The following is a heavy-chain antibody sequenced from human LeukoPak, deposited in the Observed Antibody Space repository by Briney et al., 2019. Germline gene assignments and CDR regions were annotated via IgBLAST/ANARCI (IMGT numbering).Heavy chain of an antibody. D-gene: IGHD3-10*01. CDR1: GYTFTSYY. Sequence: ASVKVSCKASGYTFTSYYMHWVRQAPGQGLEWMGIINPSGGSTSYAQKFQGRVTMTRDMSASTVYMELSSLRAEDTAVYYCAKSVSGSGSLNDYWGQGTLVTVSS. V-gene: IGHV1-46*01. CDR3: AKSVSGSGSLNDY. J-gene: IGHJ4*02. CDR2: INPSGGST.